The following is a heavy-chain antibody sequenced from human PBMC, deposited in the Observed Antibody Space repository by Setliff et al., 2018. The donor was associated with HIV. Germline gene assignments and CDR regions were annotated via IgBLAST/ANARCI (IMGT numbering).Heavy chain of an antibody. CDR3: ARLSSRIGDLGPPFDY. J-gene: IGHJ4*02. CDR1: GCSFTSCW. Sequence: PGESLKISCKGSGCSFTSCWIGWVRQMPGKGLEWMWIIYPGDSATSYSPSFQGQVTTSADKSISTAYLQWSSLKASDTAMYYCARLSSRIGDLGPPFDYWGQGTLVTSPQ. CDR2: IYPGDSAT. D-gene: IGHD3-16*01. V-gene: IGHV5-51*01.